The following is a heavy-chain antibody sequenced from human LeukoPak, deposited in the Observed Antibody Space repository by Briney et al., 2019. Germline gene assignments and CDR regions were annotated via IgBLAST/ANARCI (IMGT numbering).Heavy chain of an antibody. V-gene: IGHV4-59*01. Sequence: SETLSLTRSVSGGSIRTYYWSWIRQSPGKGLEWMGFMSYVGGTKYNPSLKSRVTISVDTSKSQFSLQLNSVTAADTAVYYCATGTGGSSTCFDYWGQGILVTVSS. J-gene: IGHJ4*02. CDR1: GGSIRTYY. D-gene: IGHD3-10*01. CDR3: ATGTGGSSTCFDY. CDR2: MSYVGGT.